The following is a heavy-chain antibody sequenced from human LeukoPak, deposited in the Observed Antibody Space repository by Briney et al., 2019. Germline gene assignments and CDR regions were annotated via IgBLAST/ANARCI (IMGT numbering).Heavy chain of an antibody. J-gene: IGHJ5*02. CDR3: ARGRLERRGGLFNWFDP. V-gene: IGHV4-59*01. CDR1: GGSISSNY. CDR2: IYYSGST. D-gene: IGHD1-1*01. Sequence: SETLSLTCTVSGGSISSNYWSWIRQPPGKGLEWIGYIYYSGSTNCNPSLKSRVTISVDTSKNQFSLKLSSVTAADTAVYYCARGRLERRGGLFNWFDPWGQGTLVTVSS.